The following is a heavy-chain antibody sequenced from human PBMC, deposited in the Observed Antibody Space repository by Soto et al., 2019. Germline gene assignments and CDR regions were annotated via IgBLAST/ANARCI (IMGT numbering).Heavy chain of an antibody. J-gene: IGHJ5*02. CDR3: ARVAVAARPRWYNWFDP. V-gene: IGHV1-8*01. CDR1: GYTFTDYD. Sequence: ASVKVSCNTSGYTFTDYDINWVRQATGQGLEWIGWMNPNSGETGYAQKFQGRVTMTRSASLSTAYLELSSLRSEDTAVYYCARVAVAARPRWYNWFDPWGQGTLVTVSS. D-gene: IGHD2-15*01. CDR2: MNPNSGET.